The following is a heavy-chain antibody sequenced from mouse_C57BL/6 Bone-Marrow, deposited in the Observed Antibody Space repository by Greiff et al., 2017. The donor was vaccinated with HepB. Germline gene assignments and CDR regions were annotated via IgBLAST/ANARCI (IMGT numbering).Heavy chain of an antibody. CDR1: GYTFTDYE. J-gene: IGHJ2*01. CDR2: IDPETGGT. Sequence: VQLQQSGAELVRPGASVTLSCKASGYTFTDYEMHWVKQTPVHGLEWIGAIDPETGGTAYNQKFKGKAILTADKSSSTAYMELRSLTSEDSAVYYCTRGLRLLFDYWDQGTTLTVSS. V-gene: IGHV1-15*01. D-gene: IGHD3-2*02. CDR3: TRGLRLLFDY.